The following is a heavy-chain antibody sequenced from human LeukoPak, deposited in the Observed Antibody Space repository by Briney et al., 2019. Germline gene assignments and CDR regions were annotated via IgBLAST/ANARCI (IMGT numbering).Heavy chain of an antibody. CDR2: IYSGGST. V-gene: IGHV3-66*01. CDR3: AKDLGTSEATYYYDSPQLDY. J-gene: IGHJ4*02. D-gene: IGHD3-22*01. Sequence: GGSLRPSCAASGFTVSSNYMSWVRQAPGKGLEWVSVIYSGGSTYYADSVKGRFTISRDNSKNTLYLQMNSLRAEDTAVYYCAKDLGTSEATYYYDSPQLDYWGQGTLVTVSS. CDR1: GFTVSSNY.